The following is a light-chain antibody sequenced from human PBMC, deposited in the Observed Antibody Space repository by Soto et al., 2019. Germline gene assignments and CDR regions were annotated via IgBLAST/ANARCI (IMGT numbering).Light chain of an antibody. CDR1: QLLLSSGGANY. V-gene: IGKV2D-29*01. CDR2: EVS. J-gene: IGKJ5*01. Sequence: DLVMSQTPLSLSVTPGQPASMSCRSSQLLLSSGGANYLFWYLQRKGQPPQILIYEVSNRTSAVPDRFSGSGSGTDFTLQISRVEAEDACVYHCMQSTQLPLTFGQGTRLEIK. CDR3: MQSTQLPLT.